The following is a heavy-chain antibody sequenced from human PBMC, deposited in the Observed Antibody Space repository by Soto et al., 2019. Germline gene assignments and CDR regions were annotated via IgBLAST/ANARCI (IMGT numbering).Heavy chain of an antibody. CDR1: GYSFPHFW. D-gene: IGHD3-22*01. J-gene: IGHJ1*01. V-gene: IGHV5-51*01. CDR3: ARHYDSNGRYFYH. Sequence: EVQLVQSGAEVKKPGESLTISCQGSGYSFPHFWIDWVRQMPGKGLEWMGIIYPADSDTRYSPSFQGQVTISADRSTSTAYLQWSSLKASDTAMYYCARHYDSNGRYFYHWGQGTLVTVPS. CDR2: IYPADSDT.